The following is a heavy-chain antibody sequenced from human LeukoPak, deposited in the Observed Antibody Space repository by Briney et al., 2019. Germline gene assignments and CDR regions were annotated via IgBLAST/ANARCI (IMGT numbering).Heavy chain of an antibody. Sequence: SVKVSCKASGGTFSSYTISWVRQGPGQGLEWMGRIIPILGIANYAQKSQGRVTITADKSTSTAYMELRSLRSEDTAVYYCASRLALYNWNSLDYWGRKPWSPSPQ. CDR3: ASRLALYNWNSLDY. CDR2: IIPILGIA. V-gene: IGHV1-69*02. D-gene: IGHD1-7*01. J-gene: IGHJ4*02. CDR1: GGTFSSYT.